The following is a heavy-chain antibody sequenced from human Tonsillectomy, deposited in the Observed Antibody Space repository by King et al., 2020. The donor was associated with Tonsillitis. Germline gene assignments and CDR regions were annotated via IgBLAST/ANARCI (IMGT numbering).Heavy chain of an antibody. Sequence: QLQESGSGLVKPSQTLSLTCAVSGGSISRGGYSWRWIRQPPGKGLEWIWYIYHSGSTYYNPSLKSRVTISVDRSKNRFSLKLSSVTAADTAGYYCARGIAARLYMDVWGKGTTVTVSS. J-gene: IGHJ6*03. CDR1: GGSISRGGYS. CDR3: ARGIAARLYMDV. V-gene: IGHV4-30-2*01. D-gene: IGHD6-6*01. CDR2: IYHSGST.